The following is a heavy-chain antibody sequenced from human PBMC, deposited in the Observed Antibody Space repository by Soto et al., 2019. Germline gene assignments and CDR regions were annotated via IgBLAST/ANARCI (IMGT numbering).Heavy chain of an antibody. V-gene: IGHV5-51*01. D-gene: IGHD3-22*01. Sequence: GESLKISCKGSGYSFTNYWIGWVRQMPGKGLEWLGIIYPGDSDTRYSPSFQGQVTITADKSISTAYLQWSSLKASDTAMYYCARRYYYDSSGPDYYYYGMDVWGQGTTVTVSS. CDR3: ARRYYYDSSGPDYYYYGMDV. CDR1: GYSFTNYW. CDR2: IYPGDSDT. J-gene: IGHJ6*02.